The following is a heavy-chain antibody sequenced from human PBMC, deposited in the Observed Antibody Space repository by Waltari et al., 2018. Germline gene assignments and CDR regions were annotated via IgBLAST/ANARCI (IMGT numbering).Heavy chain of an antibody. CDR2: ISGSGGRT. CDR3: AKSGDYYGSGRNTYVQYYYYYMDV. Sequence: EVQLLESGGGLVQPGGSLRLSCAASGFTFSSYAMSWVRQAPGKGLEWVSAISGSGGRTYYADSVKGRFTISRDNSKNTLYLQMNSLRAEDTAVYYCAKSGDYYGSGRNTYVQYYYYYMDVWGKGTTVTVSS. J-gene: IGHJ6*03. D-gene: IGHD3-10*01. V-gene: IGHV3-23*01. CDR1: GFTFSSYA.